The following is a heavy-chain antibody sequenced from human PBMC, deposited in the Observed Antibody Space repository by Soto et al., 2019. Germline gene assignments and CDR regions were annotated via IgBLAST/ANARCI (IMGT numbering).Heavy chain of an antibody. CDR2: IFYNGNT. D-gene: IGHD1-26*01. Sequence: SETLSLTCSVSGGSISSFFWSWVRQPPGKGLEWIGYIFYNGNTNYNPSFESRVTMSVDTSKNQFSLNLSSVTAADTAVYYCARDRGGSYSHFDYWGQGARVTVSS. CDR3: ARDRGGSYSHFDY. J-gene: IGHJ4*02. V-gene: IGHV4-59*01. CDR1: GGSISSFF.